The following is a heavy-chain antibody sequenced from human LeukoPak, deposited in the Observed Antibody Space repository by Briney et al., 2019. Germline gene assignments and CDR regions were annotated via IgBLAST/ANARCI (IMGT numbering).Heavy chain of an antibody. D-gene: IGHD3-22*01. CDR2: IKQDGSEK. J-gene: IGHJ4*02. V-gene: IGHV3-7*01. CDR1: GFTFSSYW. CDR3: ARGYYDDSRGYYVDY. Sequence: GGSLRLSCAASGFTFSSYWMSWVRQAPGKGLEWVANIKQDGSEKYYVDSVKGRFTISRDNAKNSLYLQVNSLRAEDTAVYYCARGYYDDSRGYYVDYWGQGTLVTVSS.